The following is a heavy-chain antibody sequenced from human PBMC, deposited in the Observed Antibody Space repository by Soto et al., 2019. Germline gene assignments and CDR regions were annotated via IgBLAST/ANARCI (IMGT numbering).Heavy chain of an antibody. CDR2: IIPIFGTA. CDR3: ASWSGSYLLRQTIDY. CDR1: GGTFSSYA. V-gene: IGHV1-69*13. D-gene: IGHD1-26*01. Sequence: GASVKVSCKASGGTFSSYAISWVRQAPGQGLEWMGGIIPIFGTANYAQKFQGRVTITADESTSTAYMELSSLRSEDTAVYYCASWSGSYLLRQTIDYWGQGTLVTVSS. J-gene: IGHJ4*02.